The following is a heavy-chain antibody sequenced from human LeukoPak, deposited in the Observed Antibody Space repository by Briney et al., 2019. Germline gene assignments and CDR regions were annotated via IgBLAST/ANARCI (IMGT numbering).Heavy chain of an antibody. J-gene: IGHJ4*02. CDR3: ARDLAVLGYFHFDY. CDR1: GFTFSNYE. V-gene: IGHV4-39*07. D-gene: IGHD3-22*01. CDR2: IYYSGST. Sequence: GSLRLSCAASGFTFSNYEMHWVRQPPGKGLECIGNIYYSGSTYYNPSLKSRVTLSVDTSKSQFSLKLSSVTAADTAVYYCARDLAVLGYFHFDYWGQGTLVTVSS.